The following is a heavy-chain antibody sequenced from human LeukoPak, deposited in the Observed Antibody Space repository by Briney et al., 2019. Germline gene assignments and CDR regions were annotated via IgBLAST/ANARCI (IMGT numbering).Heavy chain of an antibody. CDR3: AGDTSVGAAYFDV. V-gene: IGHV3-30*02. CDR1: RFRFASYG. CDR2: IRYDGSDK. Sequence: PGGSLRLSCAASRFRFASYGMHWVRQAPGKGLEWVAYIRYDGSDKYHADSVKGRFTISRDNSKNTLSLQMTTLRPDDTAIYYCAGDTSVGAAYFDVWGQGALVAVSS. J-gene: IGHJ4*02. D-gene: IGHD2-15*01.